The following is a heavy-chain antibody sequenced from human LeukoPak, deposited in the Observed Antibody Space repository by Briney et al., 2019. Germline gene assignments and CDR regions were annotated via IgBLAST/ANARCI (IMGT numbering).Heavy chain of an antibody. CDR2: IYHSGST. D-gene: IGHD6-19*01. Sequence: PSETLSLTCAVSGGSISSSNWWSWVRQPPGKGLEWIGEIYHSGSTNYNPSLKSRVTISVDKSKNQFSLKLSSVTAADTAVYYCAIQRKQWLVLHQDYYYYMDVWGKGTTVTVSS. CDR3: AIQRKQWLVLHQDYYYYMDV. CDR1: GGSISSSNW. V-gene: IGHV4-4*02. J-gene: IGHJ6*03.